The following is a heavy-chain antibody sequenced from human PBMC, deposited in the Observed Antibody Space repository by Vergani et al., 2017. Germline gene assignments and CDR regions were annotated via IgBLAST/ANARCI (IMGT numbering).Heavy chain of an antibody. D-gene: IGHD5-24*01. CDR3: AKDLEG. J-gene: IGHJ4*02. CDR1: GFTFSSYG. Sequence: QVQLVESGGGVVQPGRSLRLSCAASGFTFSSYGMHCVRQAPGKGLEWVAVISYDGSNKYYADSVKGRFTISRDNSKNTLYLQMNSLRAEDTAVYYCAKDLEGWGQGTLVTVSS. V-gene: IGHV3-30*18. CDR2: ISYDGSNK.